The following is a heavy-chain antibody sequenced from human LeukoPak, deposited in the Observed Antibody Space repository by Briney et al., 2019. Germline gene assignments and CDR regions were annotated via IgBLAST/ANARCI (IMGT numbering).Heavy chain of an antibody. CDR3: ARDPTGSWQWFDY. J-gene: IGHJ4*01. Sequence: GASVKVSCKASGYTFTSYYIHWVRQAPGQGLEWMGVINPSGGSTSYVQKFQGRVTMTRGRSTSTVYMELSSLKSEDTAVYYCARDPTGSWQWFDYWGQGTLVTVSS. V-gene: IGHV1-46*01. CDR2: INPSGGST. D-gene: IGHD1-26*01. CDR1: GYTFTSYY.